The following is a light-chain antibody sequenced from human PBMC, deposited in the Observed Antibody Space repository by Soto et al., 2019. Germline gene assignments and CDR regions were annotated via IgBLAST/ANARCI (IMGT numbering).Light chain of an antibody. CDR1: QDIAIY. CDR2: DAS. CDR3: QQYDNLPLT. Sequence: IQLTQSPSSLSASVGDRVTITCRASQDIAIYLAWYQQKPGEAPKLPIYDASNLETRVPSRFSGSGSGTDFTFTISSLQPEDFATYYCQQYDNLPLTFGGGTKVDIK. J-gene: IGKJ4*01. V-gene: IGKV1-33*01.